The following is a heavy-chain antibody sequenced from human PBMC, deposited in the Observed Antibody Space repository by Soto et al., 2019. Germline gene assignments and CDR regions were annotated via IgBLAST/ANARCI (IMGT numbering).Heavy chain of an antibody. D-gene: IGHD4-17*01. Sequence: GGSLRLSCAASGFTFSSYGMHWVRQAPGKGLEWVAIVSYDGSNTYYADSVKDRFSISRDNSKNTLYLQMDSLRADDTAVFYCAKENGDYNSYYYGLEVWGQGTTVTVSS. CDR2: VSYDGSNT. CDR3: AKENGDYNSYYYGLEV. CDR1: GFTFSSYG. V-gene: IGHV3-30*18. J-gene: IGHJ6*02.